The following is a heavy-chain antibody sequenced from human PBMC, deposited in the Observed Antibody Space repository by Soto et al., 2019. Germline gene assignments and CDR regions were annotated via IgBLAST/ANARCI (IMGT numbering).Heavy chain of an antibody. J-gene: IGHJ6*02. D-gene: IGHD6-13*01. CDR2: IKSKTDGGTT. Sequence: PGGSLRLSCAASGFTFSNAWMNWVRQAPGKGLEWVGRIKSKTDGGTTDYAAPVKGRFTISRDDSKNTLYLQMNSLKTEDTAVYYCTTDTVGYSSSWYGYYGMDVWGQGTTVTVSS. V-gene: IGHV3-15*07. CDR3: TTDTVGYSSSWYGYYGMDV. CDR1: GFTFSNAW.